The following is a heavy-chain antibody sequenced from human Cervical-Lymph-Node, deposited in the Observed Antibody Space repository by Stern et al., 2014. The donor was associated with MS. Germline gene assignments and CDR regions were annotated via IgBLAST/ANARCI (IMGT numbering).Heavy chain of an antibody. V-gene: IGHV1-69*01. D-gene: IGHD6-13*01. J-gene: IGHJ4*02. CDR2: ITPLFGTA. CDR1: GDIFSNFD. CDR3: ARHQEGIAAY. Sequence: VHLVESGAEVKKPGSSVKVSCKASGDIFSNFDISWVRQAPGQGLEWMGGITPLFGTANYAQRFQGRVTFTADESTNTVYMELSSLRSDDTAVFYCARHQEGIAAYWGQGTLVTVSS.